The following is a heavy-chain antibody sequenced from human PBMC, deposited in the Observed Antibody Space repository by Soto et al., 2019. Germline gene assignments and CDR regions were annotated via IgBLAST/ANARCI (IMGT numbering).Heavy chain of an antibody. V-gene: IGHV5-51*01. Sequence: PGESLKISCKHSGFNFPTFWIAWVRQMPGKGLEWMGTIYPDDSDTRYSPSFQGQVTISADKSIQTAYLQWGSLKASDTAMYYCARQGPPPGIVVVVAATGYGMDVWGQGTTVTVSS. CDR1: GFNFPTFW. J-gene: IGHJ6*02. CDR3: ARQGPPPGIVVVVAATGYGMDV. D-gene: IGHD2-15*01. CDR2: IYPDDSDT.